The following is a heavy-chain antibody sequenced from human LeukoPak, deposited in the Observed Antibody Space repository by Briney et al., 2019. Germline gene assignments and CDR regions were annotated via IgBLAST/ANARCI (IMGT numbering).Heavy chain of an antibody. Sequence: GGSLRLSCAASGFTFSSYAMSWVRQAPGKGLEWVSAISGSGGSTYYADSVKGRFTISRDNSKNTLYLQMNSLRAEDTAVYYCAKGQIWFGREYYFDYWGQGTLVTVSS. J-gene: IGHJ4*02. D-gene: IGHD3-10*01. CDR3: AKGQIWFGREYYFDY. CDR2: ISGSGGST. CDR1: GFTFSSYA. V-gene: IGHV3-23*01.